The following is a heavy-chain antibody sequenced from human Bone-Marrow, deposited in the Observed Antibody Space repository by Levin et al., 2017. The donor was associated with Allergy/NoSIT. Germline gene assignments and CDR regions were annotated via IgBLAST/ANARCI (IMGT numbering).Heavy chain of an antibody. J-gene: IGHJ5*02. D-gene: IGHD4/OR15-4a*01. CDR3: AKGKRDGAVDWFDP. CDR2: ITGSGSGT. Sequence: PGESLKISCAASGFVFRNYAMMWVRQAPGKGLEWVSSITGSGSGTYYVDSVKGRFTISRDNSKNTLYLQMGSLRAEDTAVYYCAKGKRDGAVDWFDPWGQGTLVTVSP. CDR1: GFVFRNYA. V-gene: IGHV3-23*01.